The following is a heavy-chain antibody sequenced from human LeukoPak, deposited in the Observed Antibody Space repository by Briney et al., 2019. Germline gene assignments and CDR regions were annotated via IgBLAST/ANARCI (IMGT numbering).Heavy chain of an antibody. CDR2: INPSGGT. Sequence: ASVKVSCKASGYTFTGYYLHWVRQAPGQGLEWMGWINPSGGTNYAQKFQGRVTMTRDTSISTAYMELSRLRSDDTAVYYCARAPGAVAATYYYGMDVWGQGSTVTVSS. J-gene: IGHJ6*02. D-gene: IGHD6-19*01. V-gene: IGHV1-2*02. CDR3: ARAPGAVAATYYYGMDV. CDR1: GYTFTGYY.